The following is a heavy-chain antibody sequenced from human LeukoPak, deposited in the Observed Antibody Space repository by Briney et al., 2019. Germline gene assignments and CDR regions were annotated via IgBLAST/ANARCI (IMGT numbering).Heavy chain of an antibody. Sequence: GSLRLSCAASGFTFSSYAMSWVRQAPGKGLEWVSGISGSGGSTYYADSVKGRFTISRDISKNTLYLQMNSLRDEDTAVYYCARDRLGDYVDWGQGTLVTVSS. J-gene: IGHJ4*02. D-gene: IGHD4-17*01. V-gene: IGHV3-23*01. CDR1: GFTFSSYA. CDR3: ARDRLGDYVD. CDR2: ISGSGGST.